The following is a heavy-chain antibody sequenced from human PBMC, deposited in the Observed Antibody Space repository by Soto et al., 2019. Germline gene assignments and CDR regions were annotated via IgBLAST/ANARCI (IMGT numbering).Heavy chain of an antibody. D-gene: IGHD1-7*01. Sequence: GAAVKVSCKASGGTFSSYAISWVRQAPGQGLEWMGGITPIFGTANHAQKFHGNVTITADDSPSTAYKDLSSLRSDDTAVYYCARDSATGTYYYGMDVWGQGTTVTVS. J-gene: IGHJ6*02. CDR2: ITPIFGTA. CDR3: ARDSATGTYYYGMDV. V-gene: IGHV1-69*13. CDR1: GGTFSSYA.